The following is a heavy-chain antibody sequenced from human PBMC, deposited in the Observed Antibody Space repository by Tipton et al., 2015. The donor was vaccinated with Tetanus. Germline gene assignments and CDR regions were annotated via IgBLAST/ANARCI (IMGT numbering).Heavy chain of an antibody. CDR3: ARPSTTVTPRAFDV. CDR1: GSSITSTTHY. Sequence: LRLSCTVSGSSITSTTHYWGWIRQAPGKGLEWIGIIYYSGSTYYNASLRSRVTISVDTSKNQFSLQLRSVTAADTAVYYCARPSTTVTPRAFDVWGQGTMVTVSS. D-gene: IGHD4-17*01. CDR2: IYYSGST. V-gene: IGHV4-39*01. J-gene: IGHJ3*01.